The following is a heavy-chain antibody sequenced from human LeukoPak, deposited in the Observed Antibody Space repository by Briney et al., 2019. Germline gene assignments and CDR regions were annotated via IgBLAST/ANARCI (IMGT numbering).Heavy chain of an antibody. V-gene: IGHV1-69*13. J-gene: IGHJ4*02. CDR3: ARIFGSSSSFDY. Sequence: SVKVSCKASGGTFSSYAISWVRQAPGQGLEWRGGIIPIFGTVNYAQKFQGRVTITADESTSTAYMELSSLRSQDTAVYYCARIFGSSSSFDYWGQGTLVTVSS. CDR1: GGTFSSYA. D-gene: IGHD6-6*01. CDR2: IIPIFGTV.